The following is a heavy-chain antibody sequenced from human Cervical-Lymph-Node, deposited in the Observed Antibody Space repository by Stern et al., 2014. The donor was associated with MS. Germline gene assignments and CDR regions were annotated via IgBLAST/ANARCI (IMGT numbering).Heavy chain of an antibody. CDR2: IKSESRGGTT. D-gene: IGHD6-13*01. CDR3: AAPMTPNSWFPDY. CDR1: GFIFTNAW. V-gene: IGHV3-15*01. Sequence: VQLVESGGGLVNPGRSLRLSCSTSGFIFTNAWMSWVRQTPGKGLEWVGRIKSESRGGTTDYAAPVKGRFTISRDDSKNTLFLQMNSLETEDTAVYYCAAPMTPNSWFPDYWGQGTLVTVSS. J-gene: IGHJ4*02.